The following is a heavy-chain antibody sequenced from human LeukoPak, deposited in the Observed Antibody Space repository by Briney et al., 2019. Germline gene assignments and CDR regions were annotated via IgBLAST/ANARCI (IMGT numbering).Heavy chain of an antibody. CDR3: ATSTLPWIQPGYYYMDV. Sequence: GGSLRLSCAASGFTFSSYAMTWVRQAPGKGLEWVSAISGSGGSSYYADSVKGRFTISRDNSKNTLYLQMNSLRAEDTAVYYCATSTLPWIQPGYYYMDVWGKGTTVTVSS. J-gene: IGHJ6*03. CDR2: ISGSGGSS. D-gene: IGHD5-18*01. CDR1: GFTFSSYA. V-gene: IGHV3-23*01.